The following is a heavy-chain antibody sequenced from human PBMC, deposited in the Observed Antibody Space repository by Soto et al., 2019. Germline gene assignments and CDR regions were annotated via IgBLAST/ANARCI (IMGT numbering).Heavy chain of an antibody. V-gene: IGHV3-30*03. J-gene: IGHJ4*02. D-gene: IGHD2-2*01. CDR2: ISYDGSNK. CDR3: AIYGALSRPSCCSVDY. Sequence: GGSLRLSCAASGFTFSSYGMHWVRQAPGKGLEWVAVISYDGSNKYYADSVKGRFTISRDNSKNTLYLQMNSLRAEDTAVYYCAIYGALSRPSCCSVDYSGQGTLLIVSS. CDR1: GFTFSSYG.